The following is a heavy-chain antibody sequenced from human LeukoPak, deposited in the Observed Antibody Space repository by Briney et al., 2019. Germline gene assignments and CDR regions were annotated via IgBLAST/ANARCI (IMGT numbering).Heavy chain of an antibody. D-gene: IGHD3-10*01. CDR2: IYNSGST. CDR1: GGSINSGGYY. V-gene: IGHV4-31*03. J-gene: IGHJ4*02. Sequence: PSETLSLTCTVSGGSINSGGYYWSWIRQHPGKDLERIGYIYNSGSTYYNPSLKSRVTISGDTSKNQFSLKLSSVTAADTAVYYCARGWSLLFGQDWGQGTLVTVSS. CDR3: ARGWSLLFGQD.